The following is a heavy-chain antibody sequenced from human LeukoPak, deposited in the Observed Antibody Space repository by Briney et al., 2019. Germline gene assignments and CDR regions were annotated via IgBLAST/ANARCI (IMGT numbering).Heavy chain of an antibody. V-gene: IGHV1-69*06. CDR2: IIPIFGTA. D-gene: IGHD5-24*01. J-gene: IGHJ3*02. Sequence: ASVKVSCTASGGTFSSYAISWVRQAPGQGLEWMGGIIPIFGTANYAQKFQGRVTITADKSTSTAYMELSSLRSEDTAVYYCARDSRRWLQLMHDALDIWGQGTMVTVSS. CDR1: GGTFSSYA. CDR3: ARDSRRWLQLMHDALDI.